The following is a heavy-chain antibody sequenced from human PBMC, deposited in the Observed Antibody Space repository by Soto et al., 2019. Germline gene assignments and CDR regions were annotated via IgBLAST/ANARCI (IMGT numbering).Heavy chain of an antibody. Sequence: SGPTLVNPTHALTLTCNFSGWSLSTSGVGVRWIGQPPGKALEWLALIYWNDDKRYRPSLKSRLTVTKDTSKSLVALTMTDMDPVDTGTYYCAHFTQNSVTPGSNWGQGTLVTVSS. CDR3: AHFTQNSVTPGSN. CDR1: GWSLSTSGVG. CDR2: IYWNDDK. J-gene: IGHJ4*02. V-gene: IGHV2-5*01. D-gene: IGHD4-4*01.